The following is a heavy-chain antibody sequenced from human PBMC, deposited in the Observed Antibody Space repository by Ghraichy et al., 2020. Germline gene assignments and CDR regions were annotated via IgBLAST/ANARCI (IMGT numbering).Heavy chain of an antibody. CDR2: ISAYNGNT. D-gene: IGHD6-19*01. Sequence: ASVKVSCKASGYTFTSYGISWVRQAPGQGLEWMGWISAYNGNTNYAQKLQGRVTMTTDTSTSTAYMELRSLRSDDTAVYYCARKNLAVAGNFDYYYYGMDVWGQGTTVTVSS. CDR1: GYTFTSYG. J-gene: IGHJ6*02. V-gene: IGHV1-18*01. CDR3: ARKNLAVAGNFDYYYYGMDV.